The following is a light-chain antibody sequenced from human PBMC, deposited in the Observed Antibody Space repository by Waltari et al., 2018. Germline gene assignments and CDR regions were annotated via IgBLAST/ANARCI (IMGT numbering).Light chain of an antibody. CDR3: AAWDDSLDAYV. CDR2: NPP. J-gene: IGLJ1*01. CDR1: RSNMKANT. Sequence: QYVLTQPPSASGPPRQRVTISCSASRSNMKANTVSWFQKLPAAAPTLLIYNPPQRPSGVPSRFSGSKSGTSASLAISGLQSGDESEYYCAAWDDSLDAYVFGTGTKVTVL. V-gene: IGLV1-44*01.